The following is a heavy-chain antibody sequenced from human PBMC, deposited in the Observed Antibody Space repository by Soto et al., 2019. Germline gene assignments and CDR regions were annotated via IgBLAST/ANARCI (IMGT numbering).Heavy chain of an antibody. CDR1: GYSFTSYW. Sequence: GESLKISCQASGYSFTSYWIACVRQVPGKGLEWMGIISPGASDTRYSPSFQGQVTISADKSISTAYLQWSSLTASDTAIYYCARQGSIANRRNWLDAWGQGTQVTVSS. J-gene: IGHJ5*02. CDR3: ARQGSIANRRNWLDA. V-gene: IGHV5-51*01. D-gene: IGHD6-6*01. CDR2: ISPGASDT.